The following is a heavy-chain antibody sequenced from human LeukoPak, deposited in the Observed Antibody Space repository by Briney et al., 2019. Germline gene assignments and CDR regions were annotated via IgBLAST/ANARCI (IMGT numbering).Heavy chain of an antibody. CDR3: ARTSTGGNSVVDY. Sequence: PSETLSLTCTVSGGSISSGDYYWSWIRQPPGKGLEWIGYIYYSGSTYYNPSLKSRVTISVDTSKNQFSLKLSSVTAADTAVYYCARTSTGGNSVVDYWGQGTLVTVSS. CDR2: IYYSGST. J-gene: IGHJ4*02. CDR1: GGSISSGDYY. D-gene: IGHD2-21*02. V-gene: IGHV4-30-4*01.